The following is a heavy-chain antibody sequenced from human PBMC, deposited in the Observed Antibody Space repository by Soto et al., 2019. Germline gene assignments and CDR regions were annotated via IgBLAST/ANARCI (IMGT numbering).Heavy chain of an antibody. V-gene: IGHV4-59*01. CDR3: ARDNGYSYGYTLDH. D-gene: IGHD5-18*01. Sequence: SETLSLTCTVSGGSISSYYWSLIRQPPGKGLEWIGYIYYSGSTNYNPSLKSRVTISVDTSKNQFSLKMSSVTAADTALYFCARDNGYSYGYTLDHWGQGTLVTVSS. CDR2: IYYSGST. J-gene: IGHJ4*02. CDR1: GGSISSYY.